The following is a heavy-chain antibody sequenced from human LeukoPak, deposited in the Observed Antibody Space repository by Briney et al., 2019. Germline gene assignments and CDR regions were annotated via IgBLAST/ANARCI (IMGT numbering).Heavy chain of an antibody. J-gene: IGHJ4*02. CDR3: ARQTGSGLFILP. CDR2: IYYSGNT. D-gene: IGHD3/OR15-3a*01. Sequence: SQTLSLTCAVSGGSISSGGCSWSWIRQPPGKGLEWIGSIYYSGNTYYNASLKSQVSISIDTSKNQFSLRLTSVTAADTAVYYCARQTGSGLFILPGGQGTLVTVSS. V-gene: IGHV4-30-2*03. CDR1: GGSISSGGCS.